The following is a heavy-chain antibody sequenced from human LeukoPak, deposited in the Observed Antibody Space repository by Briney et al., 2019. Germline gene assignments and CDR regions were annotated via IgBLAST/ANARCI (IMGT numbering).Heavy chain of an antibody. CDR1: GYTFTSYA. V-gene: IGHV7-4-1*02. Sequence: ASVKVSCKASGYTFTSYAMNWVRQAPGQGLEWMGCINTNTGNPTYAQGFTGRFVFSLDTSVSTAYLQISSLKAEDTAVYYCARGEGGGINYYFDYWGRGTLVTVSS. CDR2: INTNTGNP. J-gene: IGHJ4*02. CDR3: ARGEGGGINYYFDY. D-gene: IGHD2-15*01.